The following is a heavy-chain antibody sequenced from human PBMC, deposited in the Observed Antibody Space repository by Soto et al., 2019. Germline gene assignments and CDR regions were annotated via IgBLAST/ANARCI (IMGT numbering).Heavy chain of an antibody. CDR2: ISFSGSYT. J-gene: IGHJ3*02. CDR1: GLTFSNYG. V-gene: IGHV3-23*01. CDR3: AKDSVSGRRVSQGGAFDI. Sequence: EVQLLESGGGLVQPGGSLRVSCEASGLTFSNYGMGWVRQAPGKGLEWVSSISFSGSYTYYADSVKGRFTFSRDNSDNTLYLQMNSLRVEDTAVYYCAKDSVSGRRVSQGGAFDIWGRGTVVTVSS. D-gene: IGHD6-6*01.